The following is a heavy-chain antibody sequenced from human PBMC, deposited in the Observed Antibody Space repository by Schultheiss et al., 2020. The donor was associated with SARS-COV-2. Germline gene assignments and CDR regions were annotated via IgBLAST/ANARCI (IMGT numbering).Heavy chain of an antibody. CDR3: AKELRYNWNYGEFY. J-gene: IGHJ4*02. CDR1: GGSFSGYY. V-gene: IGHV4-34*01. D-gene: IGHD1-7*01. Sequence: SETLSLTCAVYGGSFSGYYWSWIRQPPGKGLEWIGEINHSGSTNYNPSLKSRVTISVDTSKNQFSLKLSSVTAADTAVYYCAKELRYNWNYGEFYWGQGTLVTVSS. CDR2: INHSGST.